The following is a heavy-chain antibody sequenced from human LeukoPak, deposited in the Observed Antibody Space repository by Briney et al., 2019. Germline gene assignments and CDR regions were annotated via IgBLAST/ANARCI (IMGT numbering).Heavy chain of an antibody. D-gene: IGHD3-10*01. V-gene: IGHV4-4*02. J-gene: IGHJ4*02. CDR1: GGSISSSNW. CDR2: VFHGGST. Sequence: SETLSLTCAVSGGSISSSNWWSWVRQPPGKGLEWIGEVFHGGSTNFNPSLKSRVTISVDRSKNQFSLRLSAVTAADTAVYFCARGEEHGSGTVQVDHLGQGTLGTGSS. CDR3: ARGEEHGSGTVQVDH.